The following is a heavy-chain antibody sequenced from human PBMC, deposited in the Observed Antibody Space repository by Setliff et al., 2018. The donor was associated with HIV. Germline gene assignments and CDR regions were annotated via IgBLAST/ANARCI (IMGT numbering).Heavy chain of an antibody. J-gene: IGHJ4*02. CDR3: ARDRTAGYSYDYAY. Sequence: GASVKVSCKASGYTFTSYYIHWVRQAPGQGFEWLGMVNPSGGSTAYAERFQGRVTVTRDTSTNTVYMDLRGLRSDDTAVYYCARDRTAGYSYDYAYWGQGTLVTVSS. CDR2: VNPSGGST. CDR1: GYTFTSYY. D-gene: IGHD5-18*01. V-gene: IGHV1-46*01.